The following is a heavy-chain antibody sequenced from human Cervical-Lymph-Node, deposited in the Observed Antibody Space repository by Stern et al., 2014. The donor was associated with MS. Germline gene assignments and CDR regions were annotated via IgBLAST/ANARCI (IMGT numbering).Heavy chain of an antibody. CDR2: ISSSSTI. CDR3: AREMATIIDY. Sequence: EVQLVESGGGLVQPGGSLRLSCAASGFTFSSYSMNWVRQAPGKGLEWVSYISSSSTIYYADSVKGRFTISRDNAKNSLYLQMNSLRDEDTAVYYCAREMATIIDYWGQGTLVTVSS. V-gene: IGHV3-48*02. D-gene: IGHD5-24*01. J-gene: IGHJ4*02. CDR1: GFTFSSYS.